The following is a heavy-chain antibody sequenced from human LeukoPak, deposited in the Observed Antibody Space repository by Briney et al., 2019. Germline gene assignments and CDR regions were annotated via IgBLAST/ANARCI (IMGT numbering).Heavy chain of an antibody. CDR1: GGSFSGYY. CDR3: ARGSDSSGYYGGWFDP. D-gene: IGHD3-22*01. V-gene: IGHV4-34*01. J-gene: IGHJ5*02. Sequence: SETLFLTCAVYGGSFSGYYWSWIRQPPGKGLEWIGEINHSGSTNYNPSLKSRVTISVDTSKNQFSLKLSSVTAADTAVYYCARGSDSSGYYGGWFDPWGQGTLVTVSS. CDR2: INHSGST.